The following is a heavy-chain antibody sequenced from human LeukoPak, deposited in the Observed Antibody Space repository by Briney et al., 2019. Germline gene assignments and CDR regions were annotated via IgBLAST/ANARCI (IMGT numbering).Heavy chain of an antibody. CDR3: AKDLTHYDFWSGYPPYYYYYYMDV. Sequence: GGSLRLSCAASGFTFDDYAMHWVRQAPGKGLEWVSGISWNSGSIGYADSVKGRFTISRGNAKNSLYLQMNSLRAEDTALYYCAKDLTHYDFWSGYPPYYYYYYMDVWGKGTTVTVSS. D-gene: IGHD3-3*01. V-gene: IGHV3-9*01. CDR2: ISWNSGSI. CDR1: GFTFDDYA. J-gene: IGHJ6*03.